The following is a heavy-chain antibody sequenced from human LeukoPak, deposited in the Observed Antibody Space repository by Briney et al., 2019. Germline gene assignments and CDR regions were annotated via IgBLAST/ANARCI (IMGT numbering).Heavy chain of an antibody. Sequence: SETLSLTCTVSGVSISTHYWSWIRQPPGKGLEWIGYIYYSGSTNYNPSLKSRVTISVDTSKNQFSLKLSSVTAADTAVYYCARDYGSGAFDIWGQGTMVSVSS. CDR3: ARDYGSGAFDI. D-gene: IGHD3-10*01. V-gene: IGHV4-59*11. CDR2: IYYSGST. J-gene: IGHJ3*02. CDR1: GVSISTHY.